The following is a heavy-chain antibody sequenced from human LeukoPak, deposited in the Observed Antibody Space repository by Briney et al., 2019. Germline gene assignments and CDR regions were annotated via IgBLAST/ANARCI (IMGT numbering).Heavy chain of an antibody. CDR2: ISSSSSYI. J-gene: IGHJ3*02. D-gene: IGHD2-8*01. V-gene: IGHV3-21*01. CDR1: GFTFSSYS. CDR3: ARDPAPLFCTNGVCYPDDAFDI. Sequence: GGSLRLSCAASGFTFSSYSMNWVRQAPGKGPEWVSSISSSSSYIYYADSVKGRFTISRDNAKNSLYLQMNSLRAEDTAVYYCARDPAPLFCTNGVCYPDDAFDIWGQGTMVTVSS.